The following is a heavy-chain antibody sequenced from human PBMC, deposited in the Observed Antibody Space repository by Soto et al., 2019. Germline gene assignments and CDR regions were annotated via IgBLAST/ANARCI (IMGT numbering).Heavy chain of an antibody. Sequence: QVQLQESGPGLVKPSQTLSLTCTVSGGSISSGDYYWSWIRQPPGKGLEWIGYIYYSGSTYYNPSLRSLVTLSVDASKNQSSLMLSSVTAADTAVYYCARQRKRKYYDSSGYPCDYWGQGTLVTVSS. CDR2: IYYSGST. CDR1: GGSISSGDYY. V-gene: IGHV4-30-4*01. D-gene: IGHD3-22*01. CDR3: ARQRKRKYYDSSGYPCDY. J-gene: IGHJ4*02.